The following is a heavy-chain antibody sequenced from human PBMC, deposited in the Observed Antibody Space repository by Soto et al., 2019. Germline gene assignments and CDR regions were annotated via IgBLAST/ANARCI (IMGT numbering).Heavy chain of an antibody. D-gene: IGHD3-9*01. J-gene: IGHJ6*02. V-gene: IGHV2-26*01. CDR3: ARMKVDSYQFYYAMDV. CDR1: GFPLTTGKMG. Sequence: SGPTLVNPTETLTLTCTVSGFPLTTGKMGVSWIRQPPGKALEWLAHIFSDNERSYSTSLQGRLTISKDTSGSQVVLSMTNVDPVDTATYYCARMKVDSYQFYYAMDVWGQGTTVTVSS. CDR2: IFSDNER.